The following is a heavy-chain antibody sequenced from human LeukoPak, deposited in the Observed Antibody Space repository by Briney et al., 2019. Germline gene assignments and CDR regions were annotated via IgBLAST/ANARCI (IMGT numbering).Heavy chain of an antibody. CDR3: AKDQGRNYYDSSGSDY. CDR1: GFTFSSYG. V-gene: IGHV3-30*02. Sequence: GGSLRLSCAASGFTFSSYGMHWVRQAPGKGLEWVAFIRYDGSNKYYADSVKGRFTISRDNSKNTLYLQMNSLRAEDTAVYYCAKDQGRNYYDSSGSDYWGQGTLVTVSS. J-gene: IGHJ4*02. D-gene: IGHD3-22*01. CDR2: IRYDGSNK.